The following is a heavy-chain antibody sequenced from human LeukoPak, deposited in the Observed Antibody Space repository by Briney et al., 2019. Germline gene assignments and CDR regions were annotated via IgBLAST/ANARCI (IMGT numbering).Heavy chain of an antibody. CDR3: SRLVHCSGGSCYSAGGRDWFDP. CDR2: IDYSGST. CDR1: GGSISSYY. Sequence: SETLSLTCTVSGGSISSYYWNWIRQPPGKGLEWIGYIDYSGSTNYNPSLKSRVTISVDTSKNQFSLKLSSVTAADTAVYYCSRLVHCSGGSCYSAGGRDWFDPWGQGTLVTVLS. J-gene: IGHJ5*02. D-gene: IGHD2-15*01. V-gene: IGHV4-59*08.